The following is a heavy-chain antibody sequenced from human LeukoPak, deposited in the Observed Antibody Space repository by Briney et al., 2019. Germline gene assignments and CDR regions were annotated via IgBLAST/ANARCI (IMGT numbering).Heavy chain of an antibody. Sequence: SETLSLTCAVYGGSFSGYYWSWIRQPAGKGLEWIGRIYTSGSTNYNPSLKSRVTISVDTSKNQFSLKLSSVTAADTAVYYCARDGAGRAFDIWGQGTMVTVSS. V-gene: IGHV4-4*07. CDR2: IYTSGST. CDR3: ARDGAGRAFDI. CDR1: GGSFSGYY. D-gene: IGHD3-10*01. J-gene: IGHJ3*02.